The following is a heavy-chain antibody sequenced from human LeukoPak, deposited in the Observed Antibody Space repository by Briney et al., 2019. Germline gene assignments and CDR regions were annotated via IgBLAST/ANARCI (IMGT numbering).Heavy chain of an antibody. V-gene: IGHV3-30*02. CDR1: GFTFSSYG. CDR2: IRYDGSNK. Sequence: GGSLRLSCAASGFTFSSYGMHWVRQAPGKGLEWVAFIRYDGSNKYYADSVKGRFTTSRDNSKNTLYLQMNSLRAEDTAVYYCAKAHCTNGVCYFDYWGQGTLVTVSS. J-gene: IGHJ4*02. D-gene: IGHD2-8*01. CDR3: AKAHCTNGVCYFDY.